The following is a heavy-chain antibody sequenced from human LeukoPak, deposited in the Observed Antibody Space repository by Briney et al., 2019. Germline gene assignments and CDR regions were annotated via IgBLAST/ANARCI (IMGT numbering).Heavy chain of an antibody. Sequence: GASVKVSCKASDYTFTNYGISWVRQAPGQGLEWMGWISGYNGNTNYAQKLQGRVTMTTDTSTSTAYMELRSLRSDDTAVYYCARADGSGSYRPHLDYWGQGTLVTVSS. V-gene: IGHV1-18*01. CDR1: DYTFTNYG. CDR2: ISGYNGNT. CDR3: ARADGSGSYRPHLDY. D-gene: IGHD3-10*01. J-gene: IGHJ4*02.